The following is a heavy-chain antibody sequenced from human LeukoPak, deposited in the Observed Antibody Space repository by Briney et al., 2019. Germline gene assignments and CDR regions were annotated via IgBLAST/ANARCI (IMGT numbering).Heavy chain of an antibody. Sequence: GGSLRLSYAASGFTFSSYAMSWVRQTPGKGLEWVSGISGSGGSTYYADSVKGRFTISRDNSKNTLYLQMNSLRADDTAVYYCAKSYRQTLAVAGFEFDYWGQGSLVTVSS. CDR1: GFTFSSYA. V-gene: IGHV3-23*01. J-gene: IGHJ4*02. CDR2: ISGSGGST. D-gene: IGHD6-19*01. CDR3: AKSYRQTLAVAGFEFDY.